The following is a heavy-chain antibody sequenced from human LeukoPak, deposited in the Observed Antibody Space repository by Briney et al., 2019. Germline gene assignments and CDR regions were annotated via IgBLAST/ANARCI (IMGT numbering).Heavy chain of an antibody. J-gene: IGHJ3*02. V-gene: IGHV1-2*02. CDR1: GYTFTNYY. CDR2: INPNNGGT. Sequence: ASVKVSCEASGYTFTNYYIYWMRQAPGQGLEWMGWINPNNGGTNYAQKFQGRVTMTRDTSISTAYMELSRLKSDDTAVFYCATCTVITDVFDKWGQGTLVTVSS. D-gene: IGHD4-17*01. CDR3: ATCTVITDVFDK.